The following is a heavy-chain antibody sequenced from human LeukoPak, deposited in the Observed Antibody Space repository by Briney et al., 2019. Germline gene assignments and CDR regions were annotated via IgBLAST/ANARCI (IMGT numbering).Heavy chain of an antibody. Sequence: SVKVSCKASGGTFSSYAISWVRQAPGQGLEWMGGIIPIFGTANYAQKFQGRVTITADESTSTAYMELSSLRSEDTAVYYCARDHVSMVRGVYYFDYWGQGTLVTVSS. V-gene: IGHV1-69*01. CDR2: IIPIFGTA. CDR1: GGTFSSYA. J-gene: IGHJ4*02. CDR3: ARDHVSMVRGVYYFDY. D-gene: IGHD3-10*01.